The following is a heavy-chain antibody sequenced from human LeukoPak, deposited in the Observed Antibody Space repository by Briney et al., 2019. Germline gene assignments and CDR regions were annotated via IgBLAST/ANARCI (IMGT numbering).Heavy chain of an antibody. CDR3: SRSLDY. Sequence: GGSLRLSCAASGFTFSSYAMSWVRQAPGKGMEWVANINQDGTNQYYAASVKGRFSISRDNAKNSLYLQMNSLRAEDTAVYYCSRSLDYLGQGALVTVSS. CDR2: INQDGTNQ. J-gene: IGHJ4*02. V-gene: IGHV3-7*01. CDR1: GFTFSSYA.